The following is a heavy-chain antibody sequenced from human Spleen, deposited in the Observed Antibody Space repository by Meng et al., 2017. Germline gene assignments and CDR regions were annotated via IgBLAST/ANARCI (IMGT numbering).Heavy chain of an antibody. Sequence: QLQLQESGPGLVKPSDTPSLASTVSGGSIRNTNYYWSWIRQPPGKGLEWIGEINHSGSTNYNPSLESRATISVDTSQNNLSLKLSSVTAADSAVYYCARGPTTMAHDFDYWGQGTLVTVSS. CDR2: INHSGST. D-gene: IGHD4-11*01. V-gene: IGHV4-39*02. J-gene: IGHJ4*02. CDR1: GGSIRNTNYY. CDR3: ARGPTTMAHDFDY.